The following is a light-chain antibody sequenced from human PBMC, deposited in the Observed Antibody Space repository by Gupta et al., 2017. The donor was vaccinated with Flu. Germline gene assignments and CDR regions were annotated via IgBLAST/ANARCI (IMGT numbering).Light chain of an antibody. CDR2: EVN. CDR3: ECSDSITRDVV. Sequence: NFMLTQPHSVSESPGKTVTISCTRTSGSIATTYVQWYQQRPGSSPTTVIYEVNRGLSGVPDRFSCFTDCASNYASPLILGVTTEEEADDYCECSDSITRDVVFGGGTKLTGL. J-gene: IGLJ2*01. V-gene: IGLV6-57*01. CDR1: SGSIATTY.